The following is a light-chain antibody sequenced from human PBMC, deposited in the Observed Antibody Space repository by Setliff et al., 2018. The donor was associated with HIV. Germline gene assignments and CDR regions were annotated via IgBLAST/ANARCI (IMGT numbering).Light chain of an antibody. J-gene: IGLJ1*01. Sequence: QSALTQPPSVSGAPGQRVTLSCTGSRSNIGSPYDVHWYQQLPGAAPKLHIYANDNRPSGVPDRFSGSRSGTSASLAIAGLQAEDEADYYCQSYDDILSGYVFGPGTKVTVL. CDR3: QSYDDILSGYV. V-gene: IGLV1-40*01. CDR2: AND. CDR1: RSNIGSPYD.